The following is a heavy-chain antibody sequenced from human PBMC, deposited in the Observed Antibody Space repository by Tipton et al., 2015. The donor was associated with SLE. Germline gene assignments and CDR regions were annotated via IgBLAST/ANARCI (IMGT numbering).Heavy chain of an antibody. CDR3: AREGCSSTSCYYYYGMDV. J-gene: IGHJ6*02. CDR2: INPNSGGT. Sequence: QSGAEVKKPGSSVKVSCKASGYTFTGYYMHWVRQAPGQGLEWMGWINPNSGGTNYAQKLQGRVTMTTDTSTSTAYMELRSLRSDDTAVYYCAREGCSSTSCYYYYGMDVWGQGTTVTVSS. V-gene: IGHV1-2*02. D-gene: IGHD2-2*01. CDR1: GYTFTGYY.